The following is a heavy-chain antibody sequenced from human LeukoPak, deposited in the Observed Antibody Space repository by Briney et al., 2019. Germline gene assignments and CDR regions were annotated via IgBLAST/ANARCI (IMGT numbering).Heavy chain of an antibody. D-gene: IGHD4-23*01. CDR2: VVGSGALT. J-gene: IGHJ3*01. Sequence: GGSLRLSCAASGFTFSSYTLSWVRQAPGKGLEWVSAVVGSGALTSYADSVKGRFTVSRDNSKDTLFLQINSLRAEDTAVYFCVKARTLVIPMDAFDVWGQGTMVTVSS. CDR1: GFTFSSYT. CDR3: VKARTLVIPMDAFDV. V-gene: IGHV3-23*01.